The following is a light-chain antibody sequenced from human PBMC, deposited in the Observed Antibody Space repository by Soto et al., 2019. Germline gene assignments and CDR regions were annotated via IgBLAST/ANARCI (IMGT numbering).Light chain of an antibody. CDR2: RVI. V-gene: IGLV2-14*03. CDR3: GSYTRATTWV. Sequence: QSALTQPASVSGSPGQSITISCTGTSSDIGRYDYVSWDQQFPGKAPKLMIYRVINRPSGVSDRFSGSKSGNSASLSISGLQPEDEASYFCGSYTRATTWVFGGGTKVTVL. CDR1: SSDIGRYDY. J-gene: IGLJ3*02.